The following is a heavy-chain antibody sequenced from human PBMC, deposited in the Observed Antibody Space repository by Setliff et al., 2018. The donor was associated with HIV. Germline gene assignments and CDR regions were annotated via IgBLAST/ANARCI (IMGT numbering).Heavy chain of an antibody. CDR3: ARDGEGVSAPDY. CDR1: GGSISSHY. CDR2: IYYSGST. J-gene: IGHJ4*02. V-gene: IGHV4-59*11. Sequence: SQTLSLTCTFAGGSISSHYWSWIRQPPGKGLEWIGSIYYSGSTNYNPSLKSRVTISVDTSKNQFSLKLSSVTAADTAVYYCARDGEGVSAPDYWGQGTLVTVSS. D-gene: IGHD3-10*01.